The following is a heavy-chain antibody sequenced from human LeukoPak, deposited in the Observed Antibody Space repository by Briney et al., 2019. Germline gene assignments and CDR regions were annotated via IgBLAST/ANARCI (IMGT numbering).Heavy chain of an antibody. D-gene: IGHD1-26*01. Sequence: ATVKVSCKASGYTFTGYYMHWVRQAPGQGLEWMGWINPNSGGTNYAQKFQGRVTMTRDTSISTAYMELSRLRSDDTAVYYCARVLGVYSGSYSCAFDIWGQGTMVTVSS. CDR2: INPNSGGT. CDR1: GYTFTGYY. CDR3: ARVLGVYSGSYSCAFDI. V-gene: IGHV1-2*02. J-gene: IGHJ3*02.